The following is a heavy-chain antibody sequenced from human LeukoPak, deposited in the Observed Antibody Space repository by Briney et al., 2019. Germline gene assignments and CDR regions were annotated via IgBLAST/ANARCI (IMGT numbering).Heavy chain of an antibody. D-gene: IGHD2-2*01. CDR1: GFTFSTYA. V-gene: IGHV3-23*01. J-gene: IGHJ4*02. Sequence: GGSLRLSCVASGFTFSTYAFNWVRQAPGKGLEWVSAIDDSGANTFYADSVKGRFTSSRDNSKNTLYLQMNSLRAEDTALYFCARISEYSSTGYWGQGTLVTVSS. CDR2: IDDSGANT. CDR3: ARISEYSSTGY.